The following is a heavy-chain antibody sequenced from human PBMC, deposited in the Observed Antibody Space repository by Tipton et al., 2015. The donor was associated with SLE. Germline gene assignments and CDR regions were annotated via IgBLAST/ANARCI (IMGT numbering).Heavy chain of an antibody. Sequence: SLRLSCAASGFTFSDYWMTWVRQAPGKGLEWVANMKEDGSEIYYVDSVKGRFTISRDNAQRSLYLQMNSLRAEDTAVYYCAKGGTGKFDYWGQGTLVTVSS. J-gene: IGHJ4*02. CDR3: AKGGTGKFDY. CDR2: MKEDGSEI. D-gene: IGHD7-27*01. V-gene: IGHV3-7*01. CDR1: GFTFSDYW.